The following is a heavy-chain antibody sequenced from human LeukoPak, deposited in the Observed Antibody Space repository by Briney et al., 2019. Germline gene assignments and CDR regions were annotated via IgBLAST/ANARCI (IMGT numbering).Heavy chain of an antibody. CDR2: IYYSGST. Sequence: SETLSLTCTVSGGSISSYYWSWIRQPPGKGLEWIGYIYYSGSTYYNPSLKSRVTISVDTSKNQFSLKLSSVTAADTAVYYCARVDIVVVWGQGTLVTVSS. D-gene: IGHD2-2*01. V-gene: IGHV4-59*08. J-gene: IGHJ4*02. CDR1: GGSISSYY. CDR3: ARVDIVVV.